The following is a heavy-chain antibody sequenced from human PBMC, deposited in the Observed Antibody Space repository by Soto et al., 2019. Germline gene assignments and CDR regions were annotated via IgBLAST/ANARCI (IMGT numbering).Heavy chain of an antibody. CDR1: GFTFSSYA. D-gene: IGHD2-2*01. CDR2: ISGSGGST. J-gene: IGHJ6*02. CDR3: AGPGITSWSTNYYYYYAMDV. V-gene: IGHV3-23*01. Sequence: EVQLLESGGGLVQPGGSLRLSCAASGFTFSSYAMSWVRQAPGKGLEWVSGISGSGGSTYYADSVKGRFTISRDNSKNTLYLQMNSLRPEDTAVYYCAGPGITSWSTNYYYYYAMDVWGQGTTVIVSS.